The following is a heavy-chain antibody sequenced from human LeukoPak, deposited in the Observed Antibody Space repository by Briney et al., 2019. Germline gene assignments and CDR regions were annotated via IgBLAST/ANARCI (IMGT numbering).Heavy chain of an antibody. V-gene: IGHV3-23*01. D-gene: IGHD6-13*01. CDR3: ARDHGSSWYYFDY. Sequence: PGGSLRLSCAASGFTFSNYAMSWVRQAPGKGLEWVSAISGSASSTYHADSVKGRFTISRDNSKNSLYLQMNSLRAEDTAVYYCARDHGSSWYYFDYWGQGTLVTVSS. CDR2: ISGSASST. CDR1: GFTFSNYA. J-gene: IGHJ4*02.